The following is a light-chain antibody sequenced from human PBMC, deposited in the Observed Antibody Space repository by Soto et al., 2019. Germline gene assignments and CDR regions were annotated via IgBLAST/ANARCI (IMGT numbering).Light chain of an antibody. V-gene: IGKV1-5*01. CDR2: DVS. J-gene: IGKJ1*01. CDR1: QSINNL. Sequence: DVQMTQSPSTLSASVGDRVTITCRASQSINNLLACYQQKPGKAPKFLIYDVSTLESGVPSRFSGSGSGTEFTLTISSLQTDDFATYYCQQYSSFSWTFGQGTKVDIK. CDR3: QQYSSFSWT.